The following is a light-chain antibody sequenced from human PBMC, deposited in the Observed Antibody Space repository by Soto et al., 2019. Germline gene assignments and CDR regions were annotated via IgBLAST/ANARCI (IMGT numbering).Light chain of an antibody. Sequence: QSALTQPASVSGSPGQSIIISCSGSSNDVGGYNLVSWYQHHPDKAPKVIIYEGTKRPSGLSTRFSGSKSGNTASLTISGLQAEDEADYYCCSYAGGRTYVSGCGTKVTVL. CDR3: CSYAGGRTYV. J-gene: IGLJ1*01. CDR1: SNDVGGYNL. CDR2: EGT. V-gene: IGLV2-23*01.